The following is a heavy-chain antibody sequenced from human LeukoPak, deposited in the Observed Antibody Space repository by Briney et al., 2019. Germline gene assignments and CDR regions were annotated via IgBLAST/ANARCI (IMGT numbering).Heavy chain of an antibody. J-gene: IGHJ6*02. Sequence: PGRSLRLSCAASGSTFSSYGMHWVRQAPGKGLEWVAVIWYDGSNKYYADSVKGRFTISRDNSKNTLYLQMNSLRAEDTAVYYCARAWQLVPYYYYGMDVWGQGTTVTVSS. CDR1: GSTFSSYG. D-gene: IGHD6-6*01. V-gene: IGHV3-33*01. CDR2: IWYDGSNK. CDR3: ARAWQLVPYYYYGMDV.